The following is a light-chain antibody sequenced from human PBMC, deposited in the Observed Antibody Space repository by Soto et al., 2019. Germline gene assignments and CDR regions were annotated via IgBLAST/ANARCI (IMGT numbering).Light chain of an antibody. CDR3: QTWGTDIVV. V-gene: IGLV4-69*01. Sequence: QLVLTQSTSAAASLGASVKLTCTLSSGHSSYAIAWHQQQPEKGPRYLMKLNSDGSHSKGDGIPDRFSGSSSGAERYLTISSLQSEDEADYYCQTWGTDIVVFGGGTKLTVL. CDR1: SGHSSYA. CDR2: LNSDGSH. J-gene: IGLJ2*01.